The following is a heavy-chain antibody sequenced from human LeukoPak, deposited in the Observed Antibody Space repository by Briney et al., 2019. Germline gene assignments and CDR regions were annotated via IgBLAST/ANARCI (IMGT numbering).Heavy chain of an antibody. J-gene: IGHJ4*02. CDR3: ARGCSYGFDFDS. CDR1: GVSISTCCYY. CDR2: KYYSGST. V-gene: IGHV4-61*01. D-gene: IGHD5-18*01. Sequence: SETLSLTCVGSGVSISTCCYYWTWIRQPPGKGLEWIGYKYYSGSTRYNSSLRSRLTISLDSSKDQFSLRLTSVTAADTAVYYCARGCSYGFDFDSWGPGTLVIVSS.